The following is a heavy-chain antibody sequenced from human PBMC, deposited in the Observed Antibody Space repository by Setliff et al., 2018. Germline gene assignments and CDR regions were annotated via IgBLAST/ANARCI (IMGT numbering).Heavy chain of an antibody. V-gene: IGHV3-74*01. J-gene: IGHJ3*01. CDR1: GFTSGACW. D-gene: IGHD3-9*01. CDR3: ARGLPGSGYSSGVLDF. Sequence: SLRLSCVVSGFTSGACWMNWVRQAPGKGLVWVSRIDPYGSFTAYADSVKGRFTISRDNAKDTVYLQMNSLRVDDTAVYYCARGLPGSGYSSGVLDFWGQGTMVTV. CDR2: IDPYGSFT.